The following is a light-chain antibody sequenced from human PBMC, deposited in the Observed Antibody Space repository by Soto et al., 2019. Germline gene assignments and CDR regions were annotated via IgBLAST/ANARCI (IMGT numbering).Light chain of an antibody. CDR3: QQYDRFPYS. CDR1: LSISSW. J-gene: IGKJ2*01. Sequence: DIQMTQSPSPLSASVGDTVSITCRASLSISSWLAWYQQKPGKAPKILIYEASNLKSEVPSRFSGSGSGTDFTLTINGLQPDDFATYYCQQYDRFPYSFGPGTRLEIK. CDR2: EAS. V-gene: IGKV1-5*03.